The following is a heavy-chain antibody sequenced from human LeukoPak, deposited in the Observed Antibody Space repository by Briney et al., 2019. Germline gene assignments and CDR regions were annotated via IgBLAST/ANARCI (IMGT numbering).Heavy chain of an antibody. CDR2: INPNNGGT. D-gene: IGHD2-2*01. V-gene: IGHV1-2*02. Sequence: ASVTVSCKASGYTFTAYYMHWVRQAPGQGFEWMGWINPNNGGTNYAQKFQGRVTMTRDTSISTAYMELSSLISDDTAVYYCARGVLPARFDSWGQGTLVTVSS. CDR1: GYTFTAYY. CDR3: ARGVLPARFDS. J-gene: IGHJ5*01.